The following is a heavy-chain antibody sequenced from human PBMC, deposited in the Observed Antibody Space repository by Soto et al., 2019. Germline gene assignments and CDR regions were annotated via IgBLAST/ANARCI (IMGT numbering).Heavy chain of an antibody. CDR1: GYTFTSYS. D-gene: IGHD3-16*01. CDR2: INAGNGNT. Sequence: GASVKVSCKASGYTFTSYSMHWVRQAPGQRLEWMGWINAGNGNTKYSQKFQGRVTITRDTSASTAYMELSSLRSEDTAVYYCAREVVDDYIWGSSAAFDIWGQGTMVTVXS. V-gene: IGHV1-3*01. J-gene: IGHJ3*02. CDR3: AREVVDDYIWGSSAAFDI.